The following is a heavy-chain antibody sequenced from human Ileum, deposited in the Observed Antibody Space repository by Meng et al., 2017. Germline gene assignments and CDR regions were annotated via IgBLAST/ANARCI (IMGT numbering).Heavy chain of an antibody. J-gene: IGHJ5*02. D-gene: IGHD2-2*02. CDR3: ARKFCSSTSCYIDWFDP. V-gene: IGHV1-18*01. CDR1: GYTSTSYG. CDR2: ISAYNGNT. Sequence: VPRVYAGEEVKKPGASVKVSCKASGYTSTSYGISWGRQAPGQGLEWMGWISAYNGNTNYAQKLQGRVTMTTDTSTSTAYMELRSLRSDDTAVYYCARKFCSSTSCYIDWFDPWGQGTLVTVSS.